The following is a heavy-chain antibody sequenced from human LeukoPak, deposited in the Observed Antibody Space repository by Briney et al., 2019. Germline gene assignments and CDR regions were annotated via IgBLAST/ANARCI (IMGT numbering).Heavy chain of an antibody. D-gene: IGHD2-2*02. Sequence: SETLSLTCTVSGGSISSSSCYWGWIRQPPGKGLEWIGSIYYSGSTYYNPSLKSRVTISVDTSKNQFSLKLSSVTAADTAVYYCARLRYCSSTSCYTTRGPNWFDPWGQGTLVTVSS. CDR2: IYYSGST. CDR1: GGSISSSSCY. CDR3: ARLRYCSSTSCYTTRGPNWFDP. J-gene: IGHJ5*02. V-gene: IGHV4-39*01.